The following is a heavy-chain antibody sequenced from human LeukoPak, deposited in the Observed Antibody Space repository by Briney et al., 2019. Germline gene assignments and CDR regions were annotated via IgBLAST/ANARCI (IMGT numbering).Heavy chain of an antibody. J-gene: IGHJ4*02. D-gene: IGHD6-19*01. CDR2: ISTAGRST. V-gene: IGHV3-64D*06. CDR1: GFIFGVST. Sequence: SGGPLRLSCAASGFIFGVSTMHWVRQAPGKGLEFVSSISTAGRSTYYADSAKGRFAISRDDFNSTVYLHMSSLRPEDTAMYYCVKDRGSSGWSPFAYWGQGTLVTVSS. CDR3: VKDRGSSGWSPFAY.